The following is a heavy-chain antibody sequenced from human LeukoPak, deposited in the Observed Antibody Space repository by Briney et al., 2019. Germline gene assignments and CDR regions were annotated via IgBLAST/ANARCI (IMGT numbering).Heavy chain of an antibody. J-gene: IGHJ4*02. Sequence: GRSLRLSCAASGFTFSSYGMHWVRQAPGKGLEWVAVISYDGSNKYYADSVKGRFTISRDNSKDTLYLQMNSLRAEDTAVYYCAKDPALTRFGEGGDYWGQGTLVTVSS. CDR2: ISYDGSNK. D-gene: IGHD3-10*01. CDR1: GFTFSSYG. CDR3: AKDPALTRFGEGGDY. V-gene: IGHV3-30*18.